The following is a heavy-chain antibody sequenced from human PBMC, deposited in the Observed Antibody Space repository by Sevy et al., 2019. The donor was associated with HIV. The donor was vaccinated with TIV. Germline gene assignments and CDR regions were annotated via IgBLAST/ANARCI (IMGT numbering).Heavy chain of an antibody. CDR3: ARLGYSSGWSEYFQH. Sequence: SETLSLTCTVSGGSISSSSYYWGWIRQPPGKGLEWIGSIYYSGSTYYNPSLKSRVTISVDTSKNQFFLKLSSVTAADTAVYHCARLGYSSGWSEYFQHWGQGTLVTVSS. CDR2: IYYSGST. V-gene: IGHV4-39*01. D-gene: IGHD6-19*01. CDR1: GGSISSSSYY. J-gene: IGHJ1*01.